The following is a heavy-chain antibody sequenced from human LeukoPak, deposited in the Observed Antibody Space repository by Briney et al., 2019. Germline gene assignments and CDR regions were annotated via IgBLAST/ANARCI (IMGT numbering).Heavy chain of an antibody. CDR2: IWYDGSNK. Sequence: GRSLRLSCAASGFTFSSYGMHWVRQAPGKGLEWVAVIWYDGSNKYYADSLKGRFTISRDNAKDSLFLQMNSLRAEDTAVYFCVRDQYCGGDCYSDYYYGMDVWGQGTTVIVSS. CDR1: GFTFSSYG. CDR3: VRDQYCGGDCYSDYYYGMDV. V-gene: IGHV3-33*01. D-gene: IGHD2-21*02. J-gene: IGHJ6*02.